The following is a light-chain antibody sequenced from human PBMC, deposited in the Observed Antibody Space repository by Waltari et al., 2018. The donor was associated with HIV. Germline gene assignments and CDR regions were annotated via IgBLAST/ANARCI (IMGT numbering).Light chain of an antibody. CDR2: RNN. V-gene: IGLV1-47*01. CDR1: TSNIGSNY. CDR3: ATWDDSRVV. Sequence: SVLTQPPSASGTPGQRVTISCSGSTSNIGSNYVYWYQHLPGTAPKLLIYRNNQRPSGVPDRFSGSKSGTSASLAISGLRSEDEADYYCATWDDSRVVFGGGTKLTVL. J-gene: IGLJ2*01.